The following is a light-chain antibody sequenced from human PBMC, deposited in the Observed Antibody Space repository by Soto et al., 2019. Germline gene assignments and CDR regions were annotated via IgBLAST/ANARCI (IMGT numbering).Light chain of an antibody. CDR1: QSISSW. V-gene: IGKV1-5*01. CDR3: QQYNSYSPT. J-gene: IGKJ1*01. CDR2: DAS. Sequence: DIQMTQSPSTLSASVGDRVTITCRASQSISSWLAWYQQKPGKAPKLLIYDASSLESGFPSRFSGSGSGTEFTLTISSLQPDDFATYYCQQYNSYSPTFGHGTKVEIK.